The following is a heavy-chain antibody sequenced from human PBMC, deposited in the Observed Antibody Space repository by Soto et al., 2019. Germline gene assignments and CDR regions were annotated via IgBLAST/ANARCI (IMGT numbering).Heavy chain of an antibody. V-gene: IGHV3-30*03. D-gene: IGHD2-8*01. Sequence: QVQLVESGGGVVQPGGSLRLSCAASGFTFSNYGMHWVRQAPGKGLEWVADITKNGRNKDYADSVKGRLAISRDNSKNTLELQMNSLRVADTAMYYCGRCNGDDCHSPFDYWGQGTLVTVSS. CDR3: GRCNGDDCHSPFDY. CDR2: ITKNGRNK. J-gene: IGHJ4*02. CDR1: GFTFSNYG.